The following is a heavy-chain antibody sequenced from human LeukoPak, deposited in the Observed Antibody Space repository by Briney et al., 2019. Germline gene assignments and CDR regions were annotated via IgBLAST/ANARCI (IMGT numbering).Heavy chain of an antibody. V-gene: IGHV4-59*01. Sequence: PSETLSLTCAVYGGSFSGYYWTWIRQPPGKGLEWIGYIYYTGTTNYNPSLKSRVTISVDTSKNQFSLRLSSVTAADTAVYYCARDSLHEYVWGSYRFFDYWGQGTLVTVSS. CDR1: GGSFSGYY. D-gene: IGHD3-16*02. J-gene: IGHJ4*02. CDR3: ARDSLHEYVWGSYRFFDY. CDR2: IYYTGTT.